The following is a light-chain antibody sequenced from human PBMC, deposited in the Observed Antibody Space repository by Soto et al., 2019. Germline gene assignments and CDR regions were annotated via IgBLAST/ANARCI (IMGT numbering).Light chain of an antibody. J-gene: IGKJ4*01. CDR3: QQYAGSQLT. CDR1: QSVTSRY. Sequence: NVLTQSPGTLSLSPGERATLSCRAGQSVTSRYIAWYQQKPGQAPRLLVYGASTRATGIPVRFSGSGSGTAFTLTISRLEPDDFALNSCQQYAGSQLTFGGGTKLEI. V-gene: IGKV3-20*01. CDR2: GAS.